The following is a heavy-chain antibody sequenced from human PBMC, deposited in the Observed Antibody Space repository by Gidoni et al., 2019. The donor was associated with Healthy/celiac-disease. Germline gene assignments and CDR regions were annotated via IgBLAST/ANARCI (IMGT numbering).Heavy chain of an antibody. CDR2: IKQDGSEK. V-gene: IGHV3-7*01. CDR1: GFTFSSYW. CDR3: ARETWPTGRNYFDY. J-gene: IGHJ4*02. D-gene: IGHD4-17*01. Sequence: EVQLVESGGGLVQPGGSLRLSCAASGFTFSSYWMSWVRQTPGKGLEWVANIKQDGSEKSYVDSVRGRFTISRDNAKNSLDLQMHSLRAEDTAVYYCARETWPTGRNYFDYWGQGTLVTVSS.